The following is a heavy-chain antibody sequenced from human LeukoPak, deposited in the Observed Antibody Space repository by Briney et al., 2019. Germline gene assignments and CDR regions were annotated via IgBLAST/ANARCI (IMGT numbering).Heavy chain of an antibody. J-gene: IGHJ4*02. CDR3: ARKYCSGGSCYSLDY. CDR1: GFTFSSYS. Sequence: GGSLRLSCAASGFTFSSYSMNWVRQAPGKGLEWASYISSSSSTIYYADSVKGRFTISRDNAKNSLYLQMNSLRDEDTAVYYCARKYCSGGSCYSLDYWGQGTLVTVSS. D-gene: IGHD2-15*01. CDR2: ISSSSSTI. V-gene: IGHV3-48*02.